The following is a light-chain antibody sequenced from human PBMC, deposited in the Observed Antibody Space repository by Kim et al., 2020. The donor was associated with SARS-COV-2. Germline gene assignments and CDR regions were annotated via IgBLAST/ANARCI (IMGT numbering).Light chain of an antibody. CDR1: SSDIGGYNS. V-gene: IGLV2-14*04. J-gene: IGLJ2*01. CDR2: DVS. CDR3: SSFTISRTVV. Sequence: GQSITISCTGISSDIGGYNSVSWYQQHPDKAPKLMIYDVSQRPSGVSNRFSGSKSANTASLTISGLQAEDEADYYCSSFTISRTVVFGGGTQLTVL.